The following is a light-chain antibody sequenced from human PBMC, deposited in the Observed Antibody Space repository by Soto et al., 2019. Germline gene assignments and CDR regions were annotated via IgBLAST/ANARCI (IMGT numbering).Light chain of an antibody. J-gene: IGKJ1*01. CDR3: LLDFRYFWA. V-gene: IGKV1-5*03. Sequence: DIQMTQSPSTLSGSVGDRVTITCRASQTISSWLAWYQQKPGKAPKLLIYKASTLKSGVPSRFSGSGSGTDFTLTISSLQPEDFATYYCLLDFRYFWAFGQGTKVEIK. CDR1: QTISSW. CDR2: KAS.